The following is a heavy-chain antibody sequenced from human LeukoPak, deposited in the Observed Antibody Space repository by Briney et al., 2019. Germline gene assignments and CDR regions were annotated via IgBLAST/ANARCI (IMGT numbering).Heavy chain of an antibody. CDR1: GFTFGSYA. J-gene: IGHJ4*02. V-gene: IGHV3-23*01. CDR3: ARAWDGYYTGYYFDL. D-gene: IGHD5-18*01. Sequence: GASLILSYVSSGFTFGSYAMTGVRQPPGKGLEWVSTVPGASATTFYADSVKGRFTISRDTPRNTLYLQMNTLTAEDTALYYCARAWDGYYTGYYFDLWGQGTLVSVSS. CDR2: VPGASATT.